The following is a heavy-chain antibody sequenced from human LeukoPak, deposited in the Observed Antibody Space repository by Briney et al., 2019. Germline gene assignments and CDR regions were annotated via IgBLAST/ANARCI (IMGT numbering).Heavy chain of an antibody. Sequence: SVKVSCKASGGTFSSYAISWVRQAPGQGLEWMGRIIPILGIANYAQKFQGRVTITADKSTSTAYMELSSLRSEDTAVYYCARDFTIFGVVIISSWFDPWGQGTLVTVSS. CDR1: GGTFSSYA. D-gene: IGHD3-3*01. V-gene: IGHV1-69*04. CDR3: ARDFTIFGVVIISSWFDP. CDR2: IIPILGIA. J-gene: IGHJ5*02.